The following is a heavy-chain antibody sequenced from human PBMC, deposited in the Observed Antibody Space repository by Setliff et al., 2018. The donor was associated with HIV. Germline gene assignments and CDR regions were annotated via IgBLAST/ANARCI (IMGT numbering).Heavy chain of an antibody. V-gene: IGHV4-61*09. D-gene: IGHD3-22*01. CDR1: GGSISSGTYF. Sequence: PSETLSLTCTVSGGSISSGTYFWSWIRQPAGKGLEWIGHIHTSGNANYNPSLNSRVTISVDTSTNQFSLDLTSVTAADTAVYFCAGEIAPAARLPNVGGPPPPSGFYSKYYMDVWGKGTTVTVSS. CDR3: AGEIAPAARLPNVGGPPPPSGFYSKYYMDV. J-gene: IGHJ6*03. CDR2: IHTSGNA.